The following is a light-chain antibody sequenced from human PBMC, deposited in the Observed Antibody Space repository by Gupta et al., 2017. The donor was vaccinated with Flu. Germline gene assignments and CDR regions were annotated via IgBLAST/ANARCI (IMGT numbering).Light chain of an antibody. CDR2: SNN. CDR3: AAWDDSLNGLWV. CDR1: SSNIGTNT. J-gene: IGLJ3*02. Sequence: QSVLTQPPSASGTPGQRVTISCSGSSSNIGTNTVNWYQQLPGTAPKLLNYSNNQRPSGVPDRFSGSKSGTSASLAISGLQSEDEADYYCAAWDDSLNGLWVFGGGTKLTVL. V-gene: IGLV1-44*01.